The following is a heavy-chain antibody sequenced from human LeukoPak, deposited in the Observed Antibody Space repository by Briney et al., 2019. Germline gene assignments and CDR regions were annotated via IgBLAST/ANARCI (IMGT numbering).Heavy chain of an antibody. Sequence: PGGSLRLSCAASGFTFDDYGMSWVRQAPGKGLEWVATISHDGRNENYADSVKGRFTISRDNSRNTVYVQMNSLRLEDTALYYCAKDFSRNSLSSIIHSWGQGTLVTVSS. CDR3: AKDFSRNSLSSIIHS. V-gene: IGHV3-30*18. D-gene: IGHD2-21*01. CDR1: GFTFDDYG. CDR2: ISHDGRNE. J-gene: IGHJ4*02.